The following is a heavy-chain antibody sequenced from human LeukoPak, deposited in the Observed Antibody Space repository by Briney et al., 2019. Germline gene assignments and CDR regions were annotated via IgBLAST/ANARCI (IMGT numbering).Heavy chain of an antibody. V-gene: IGHV1-69*05. Sequence: ASVKVSCKASGYTFTSYGISWVRQAPGQGLEWMGGIIPIFGTANYAQKFQGRVTITTDESTSTAYMELSSLRSEDTAVYYCAQGSNYVNWGKGTTVTVSS. D-gene: IGHD4-11*01. CDR3: AQGSNYVN. CDR2: IIPIFGTA. CDR1: GYTFTSYG. J-gene: IGHJ6*04.